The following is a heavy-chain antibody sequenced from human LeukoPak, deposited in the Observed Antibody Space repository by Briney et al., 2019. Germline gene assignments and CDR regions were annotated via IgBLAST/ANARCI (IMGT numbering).Heavy chain of an antibody. CDR2: MNPNSGNT. D-gene: IGHD5-18*01. Sequence: GASVKVSCKASGYTFTSYDINSVRQATGQGLEWMGWMNPNSGNTGYAQKFHARVTMTSNTSISTAYMELSSLRSEDTAVYYCARGVGGYSYGLGAYWFDPWGQGTLVTVSS. J-gene: IGHJ5*02. CDR3: ARGVGGYSYGLGAYWFDP. V-gene: IGHV1-8*01. CDR1: GYTFTSYD.